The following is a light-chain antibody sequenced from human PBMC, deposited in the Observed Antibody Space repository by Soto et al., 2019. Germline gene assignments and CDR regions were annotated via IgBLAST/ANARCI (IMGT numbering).Light chain of an antibody. Sequence: DVVMTQSPLSVPVTLGHPASISYRFSQSLEYFEENTYLNWFQQRPGQSQSPLIYKVSSLDSGVPDRVSGSGSGTDFTLNISRGEARDVGVYYCMQGTHWNTFGQGTKLDI. V-gene: IGKV2-30*01. CDR3: MQGTHWNT. CDR1: QSLEYFEENTY. CDR2: KVS. J-gene: IGKJ2*01.